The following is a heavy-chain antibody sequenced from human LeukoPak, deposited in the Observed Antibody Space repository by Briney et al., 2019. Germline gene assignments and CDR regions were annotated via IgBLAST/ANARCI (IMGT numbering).Heavy chain of an antibody. CDR2: TSSSDAGT. V-gene: IGHV3-23*01. D-gene: IGHD5-12*01. Sequence: GGSLRLSCAASGFTLSTYAMSWVRQTPGKGLEWVAATSSSDAGTYHADSVRGRFTISRDNSKNTLYLQMNSLRAEDAAVYFCAKVTPDSRTSGYDGFDYWGQGTLVTVSS. CDR1: GFTLSTYA. J-gene: IGHJ4*02. CDR3: AKVTPDSRTSGYDGFDY.